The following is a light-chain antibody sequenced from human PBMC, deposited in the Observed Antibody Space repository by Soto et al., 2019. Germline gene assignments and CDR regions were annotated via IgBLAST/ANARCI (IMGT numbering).Light chain of an antibody. V-gene: IGLV1-47*01. Sequence: QPVLTQPPSASGTPGQRVTISCSGSISNLGSNFIYWYQQLPGAAPKLLISRNNERPSGVPDRFSGSKSGTSASLAISGLRSEDEADYHCAAWDDSLSGVVFGGGTKLT. CDR1: ISNLGSNF. J-gene: IGLJ3*02. CDR3: AAWDDSLSGVV. CDR2: RNN.